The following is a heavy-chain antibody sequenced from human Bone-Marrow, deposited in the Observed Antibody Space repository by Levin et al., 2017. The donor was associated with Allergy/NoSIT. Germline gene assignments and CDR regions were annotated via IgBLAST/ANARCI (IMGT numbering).Heavy chain of an antibody. V-gene: IGHV1-2*02. Sequence: GASVKVSCKASGYTFTGYYMHWVRQAPGQGLEWMGWINPNSGGTNYAQKFQGRVTMTRDTSISTAYMELSRLRSDDTAVYYCARERGYYYGSETEGYYYGMDVWGQGTTVTVSS. D-gene: IGHD3-10*01. CDR2: INPNSGGT. CDR1: GYTFTGYY. CDR3: ARERGYYYGSETEGYYYGMDV. J-gene: IGHJ6*02.